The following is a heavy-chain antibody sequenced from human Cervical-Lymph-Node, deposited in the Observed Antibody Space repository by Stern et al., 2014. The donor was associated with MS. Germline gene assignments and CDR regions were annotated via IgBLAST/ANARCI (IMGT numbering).Heavy chain of an antibody. Sequence: VQLVESGAEVKKPGASVKVSCKASGYTFTNYYMHWVRQAPEEGLEWMGVINPSGGSTNYAQKFQGRVTMTRDTSTHTVYMELSSLRSEDTAVYYCARGRGSPIFGVVIGCFDYWGQGTLVTVSS. J-gene: IGHJ4*02. CDR2: INPSGGST. V-gene: IGHV1-46*03. D-gene: IGHD3-3*01. CDR1: GYTFTNYY. CDR3: ARGRGSPIFGVVIGCFDY.